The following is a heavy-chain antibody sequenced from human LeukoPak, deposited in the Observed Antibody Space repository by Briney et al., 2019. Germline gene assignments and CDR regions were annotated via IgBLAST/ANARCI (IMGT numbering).Heavy chain of an antibody. CDR3: ARAHRRGGIVVQHIRALTMYFDY. CDR1: GFTFSSYG. CDR2: ISYDGSNK. J-gene: IGHJ4*02. V-gene: IGHV3-30*03. Sequence: PGGSLRLSCAASGFTFSSYGMHWVRQAPGKGLEWVAVISYDGSNKYYADSVKGRFTISRDNSKNTLYLQMNSLRAEDTAVYYCARAHRRGGIVVQHIRALTMYFDYWGQGTLVTVSS. D-gene: IGHD2-2*01.